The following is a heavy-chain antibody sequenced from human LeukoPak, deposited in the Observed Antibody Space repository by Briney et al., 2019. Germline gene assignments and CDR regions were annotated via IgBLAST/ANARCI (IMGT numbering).Heavy chain of an antibody. J-gene: IGHJ4*02. V-gene: IGHV4-34*01. CDR2: INHSGST. CDR3: ARAVYDYVWGSYRMVFDY. CDR1: GGSFSGYY. Sequence: PSETLSLTCAVYGGSFSGYYWSWIRQPPGKGLEWIGEINHSGSTNYNPPLKSRVTISVDTSKNQFSLKLSSVTAADTAVYYCARAVYDYVWGSYRMVFDYWGQGTLVTVSS. D-gene: IGHD3-16*02.